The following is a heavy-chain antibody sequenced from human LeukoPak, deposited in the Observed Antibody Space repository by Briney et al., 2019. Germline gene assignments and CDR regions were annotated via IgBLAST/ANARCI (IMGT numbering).Heavy chain of an antibody. CDR2: IYTGGKT. CDR1: GFTVSNTY. V-gene: IGHV3-53*05. D-gene: IGHD6-19*01. Sequence: GAALRLSCAASGFTVSNTYMTCVRQAPGKGLEWVSLIYTGGKTYYADSVKGRFTISRDNSRNSLYLQMNSLRAEDTAVYYCAKVGSGWYGVDYWGQGTLVTVSS. CDR3: AKVGSGWYGVDY. J-gene: IGHJ4*02.